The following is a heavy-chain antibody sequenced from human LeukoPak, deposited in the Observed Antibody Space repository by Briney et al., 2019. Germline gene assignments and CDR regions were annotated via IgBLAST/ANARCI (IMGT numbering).Heavy chain of an antibody. Sequence: TGGSLRLSCVASGLSRNTNMMSWVRQAPGKGLEWISTITSVGATYYTDSVRGRFTISRDISKNTVYLLMNSLRAEDTAVYYCVKRPEYDAGNYVFEHWGQGTLVTVSS. CDR3: VKRPEYDAGNYVFEH. D-gene: IGHD3-10*02. V-gene: IGHV3-23*01. J-gene: IGHJ4*02. CDR2: ITSVGAT. CDR1: GLSRNTNM.